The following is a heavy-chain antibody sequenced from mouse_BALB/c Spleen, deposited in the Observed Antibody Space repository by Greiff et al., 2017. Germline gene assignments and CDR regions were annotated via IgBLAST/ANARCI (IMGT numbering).Heavy chain of an antibody. V-gene: IGHV5-6*01. CDR2: ISDGGSYT. J-gene: IGHJ3*01. CDR1: GFTFSSYG. D-gene: IGHD2-4*01. Sequence: EVQLVESGGDLVKPGGSLKLSCAASGFTFSSYGMSWVRQTPDKRLEWVATISDGGSYTYYPDSVKGRFTISRDNAKNNLYLQMSSLKSEDTAMYYCARGDDYLFASGAKGLWSLSLQ. CDR3: ARGDDYLFAS.